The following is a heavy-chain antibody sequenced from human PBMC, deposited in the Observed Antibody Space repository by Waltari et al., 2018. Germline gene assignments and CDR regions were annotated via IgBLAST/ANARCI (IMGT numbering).Heavy chain of an antibody. CDR1: GGTFSSYA. CDR3: ASDPSHSWELLGY. CDR2: IIPSLGIA. D-gene: IGHD1-26*01. J-gene: IGHJ4*02. Sequence: QVQLVQSGAEVKKPGSSVKVSCKASGGTFSSYATSWVRQAPGQGLEWMGGIIPSLGIANYAQKFQGRVTITADKSTSTAYMELSSLRSEDTAVYYWASDPSHSWELLGYWGQGTLVTVSS. V-gene: IGHV1-69*10.